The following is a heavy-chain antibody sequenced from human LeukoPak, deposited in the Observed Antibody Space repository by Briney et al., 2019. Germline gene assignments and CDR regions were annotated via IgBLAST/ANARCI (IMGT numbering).Heavy chain of an antibody. CDR2: ISGSGGST. J-gene: IGHJ4*02. V-gene: IGHV3-23*01. CDR3: AKDHSSGWPDCFDY. CDR1: GFAFSSYA. D-gene: IGHD6-19*01. Sequence: GGSLRLSCAASGFAFSSYAMNWVRQAPGKGLQWVSAISGSGGSTYYADSVKGRFTISRDNSKNTLYLQMNSLRAEDTAVYYCAKDHSSGWPDCFDYWGQGALVTVSS.